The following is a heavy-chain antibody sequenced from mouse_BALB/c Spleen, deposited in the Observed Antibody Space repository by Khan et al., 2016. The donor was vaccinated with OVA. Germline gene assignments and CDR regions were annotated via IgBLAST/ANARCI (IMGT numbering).Heavy chain of an antibody. D-gene: IGHD1-1*02. V-gene: IGHV1S136*01. J-gene: IGHJ4*01. CDR1: GYTFTSYV. Sequence: EVQLQQSGPELVKPGASVKMSCKASGYTFTSYVMHWVKQKPGQGLEWIGFINPYNDCTKHNERFTGKATLTSDKSSSTAYMELSSLTSEDSAVYYCARVGSLTMTCYAMDYWGQGTSVTVSS. CDR2: INPYNDCT. CDR3: ARVGSLTMTCYAMDY.